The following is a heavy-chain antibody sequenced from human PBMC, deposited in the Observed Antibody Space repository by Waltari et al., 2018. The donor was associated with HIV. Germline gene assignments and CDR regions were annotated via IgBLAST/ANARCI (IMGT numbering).Heavy chain of an antibody. CDR3: ARGPQDYPKYYFDY. CDR1: GKTSTSYE. J-gene: IGHJ4*02. D-gene: IGHD4-17*01. Sequence: QVQLVQSGAEVKKPGASVKVSCKASGKTSTSYEINWVRQATGQGLEWLGWMNPNSGNTGYAQRFQGRVTMTRNTSISTAYMELSSLRSEDTAVYFCARGPQDYPKYYFDYWGQGTLVTVSS. CDR2: MNPNSGNT. V-gene: IGHV1-8*01.